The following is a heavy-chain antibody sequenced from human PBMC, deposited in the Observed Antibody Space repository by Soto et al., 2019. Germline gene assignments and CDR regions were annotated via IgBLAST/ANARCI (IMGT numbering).Heavy chain of an antibody. CDR1: GFTFSSYA. V-gene: IGHV3-23*01. CDR3: AKDLRFLEWLLYGMDV. Sequence: PGGSLRLSCAASGFTFSSYAKSWVRQAPGKGLEWVSAISGSGGSTYYADSVKGRFTISRDNSKNTLYPQMNSLRAEDTAVYYCAKDLRFLEWLLYGMDVWGQGTTVTVSS. J-gene: IGHJ6*02. CDR2: ISGSGGST. D-gene: IGHD3-3*01.